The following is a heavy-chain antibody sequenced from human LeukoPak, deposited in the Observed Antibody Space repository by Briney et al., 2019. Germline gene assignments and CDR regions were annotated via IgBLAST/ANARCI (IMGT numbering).Heavy chain of an antibody. CDR2: ISGSGDNT. J-gene: IGHJ4*02. D-gene: IGHD6-6*01. V-gene: IGHV3-23*01. CDR3: AKGHFASSSFFDY. CDR1: GFTFTNAW. Sequence: QSGGSLRLSCEASGFTFTNAWMNWVRQAPGKGLEWISSISGSGDNTYYADSVKGRFTISRDNSKNTLYLQMNSLRVEDTALYYCAKGHFASSSFFDYWGPGTLVTVSS.